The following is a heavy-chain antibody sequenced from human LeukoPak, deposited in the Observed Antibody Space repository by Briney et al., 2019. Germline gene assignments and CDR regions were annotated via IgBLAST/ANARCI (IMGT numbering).Heavy chain of an antibody. Sequence: SETLSLTCTVSGGSISGYYWNWIRQPPGKGLEWIGYIYFSGNTNYNPSLKSRVTMSVGTSKKQFSLKLSSVTAADTAVYYCARSGGLYSNTWYFDYWGQGTLVTVSS. D-gene: IGHD6-13*01. CDR2: IYFSGNT. V-gene: IGHV4-59*08. J-gene: IGHJ4*02. CDR3: ARSGGLYSNTWYFDY. CDR1: GGSISGYY.